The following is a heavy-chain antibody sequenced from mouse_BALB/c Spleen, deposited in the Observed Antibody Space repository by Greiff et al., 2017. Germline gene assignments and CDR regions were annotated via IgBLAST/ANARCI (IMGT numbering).Heavy chain of an antibody. D-gene: IGHD2-1*01. V-gene: IGHV5-12-1*01. CDR3: ARLYGNWDAMDY. CDR1: GFAFSSYD. Sequence: EVQGVESGGGLVKPGGSLKLSCAASGFAFSSYDMSWVRQTPEKRLEWVAYISSGGGSTYYPDTVKGRFTISRDNAKNTLYLQMSSLKSEDTAMYYCARLYGNWDAMDYWGQGTSVTVSS. CDR2: ISSGGGST. J-gene: IGHJ4*01.